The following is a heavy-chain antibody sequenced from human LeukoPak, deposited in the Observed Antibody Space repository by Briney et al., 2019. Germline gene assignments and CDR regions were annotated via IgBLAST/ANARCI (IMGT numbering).Heavy chain of an antibody. Sequence: SETLSLTCTVSGGSTSSYFWIWIRQPPGKGLEWIGYIYYSGSTNYNPSLKSRVTISVDTSKNQFSLKLSSVTAADTAVYYCARGNQRRWLQFTGLGLFDYWGQGTLVTVSS. V-gene: IGHV4-59*12. D-gene: IGHD5-24*01. CDR3: ARGNQRRWLQFTGLGLFDY. CDR1: GGSTSSYF. CDR2: IYYSGST. J-gene: IGHJ4*02.